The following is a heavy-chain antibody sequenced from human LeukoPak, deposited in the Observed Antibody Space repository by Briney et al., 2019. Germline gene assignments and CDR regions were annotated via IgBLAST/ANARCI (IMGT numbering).Heavy chain of an antibody. Sequence: SETLSLTCAVYGGSFSGYYWSWIRQPPGKGLEWIGEINHSGSTNYNPSLKSRVTISVDTSKNQFSLKLSSVTAADTAVYYCARALPATAANSDYWGQGTLVTVSS. CDR2: INHSGST. CDR3: ARALPATAANSDY. J-gene: IGHJ4*02. CDR1: GGSFSGYY. D-gene: IGHD2-15*01. V-gene: IGHV4-34*01.